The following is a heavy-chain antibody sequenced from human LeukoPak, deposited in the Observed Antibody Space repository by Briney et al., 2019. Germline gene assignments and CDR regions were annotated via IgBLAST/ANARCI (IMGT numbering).Heavy chain of an antibody. CDR3: ARESYCSGGSCHGFDAFDI. CDR1: GFTFSSYG. V-gene: IGHV3-23*01. Sequence: GGTLRLSCAASGFTFSSYGMSWVRQAPGKGLEWVSAISGSGGSTYYADSVKGRFTISRDNAKNSLYLQMNSLRAEDTAVYYCARESYCSGGSCHGFDAFDIWGQGTMVTVSS. J-gene: IGHJ3*02. D-gene: IGHD2-15*01. CDR2: ISGSGGST.